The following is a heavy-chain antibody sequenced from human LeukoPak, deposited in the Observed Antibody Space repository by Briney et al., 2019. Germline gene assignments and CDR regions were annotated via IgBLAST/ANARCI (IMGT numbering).Heavy chain of an antibody. CDR1: GGSISSSSYY. CDR2: IYYSGST. Sequence: SETLSLTCTVPGGSISSSSYYWGWIRQPPGKGLEWIASIYYSGSTYYNPSLKSRVTISVDTSKSQFSLKLTSVTAADTAVYYCARKSSAYCFDYWGQGTLVTVSS. J-gene: IGHJ4*02. CDR3: ARKSSAYCFDY. V-gene: IGHV4-39*01.